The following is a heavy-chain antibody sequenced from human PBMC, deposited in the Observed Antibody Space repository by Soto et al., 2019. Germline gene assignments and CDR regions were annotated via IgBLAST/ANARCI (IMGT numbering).Heavy chain of an antibody. Sequence: EVQLLESGGGLVQPGGSLRLSCAASGFTFSSYAMSWVRQAPGKGLEWVSAISGSGGSTYYADSVKGRFTISRDNSKNTLYLQMSSLRAEDTAVYYCANYGKGNYYYYYGMDVWGQGTTVTVSS. CDR3: ANYGKGNYYYYYGMDV. D-gene: IGHD4-17*01. J-gene: IGHJ6*02. CDR2: ISGSGGST. CDR1: GFTFSSYA. V-gene: IGHV3-23*01.